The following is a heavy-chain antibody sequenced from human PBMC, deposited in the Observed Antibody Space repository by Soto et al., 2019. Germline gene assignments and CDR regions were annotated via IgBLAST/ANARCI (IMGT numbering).Heavy chain of an antibody. D-gene: IGHD3-10*01. Sequence: PGGSLRLSCAASGFTVSSNYMSWVRQAPGKGLEWVSVIYSGGSTYYADSVKGRFTISRDNSKSTLYLQMNSLRAEDTAVYYCATLLLWFGEETGYGMDVWGQGTTVTVSS. J-gene: IGHJ6*02. CDR2: IYSGGST. V-gene: IGHV3-53*01. CDR3: ATLLLWFGEETGYGMDV. CDR1: GFTVSSNY.